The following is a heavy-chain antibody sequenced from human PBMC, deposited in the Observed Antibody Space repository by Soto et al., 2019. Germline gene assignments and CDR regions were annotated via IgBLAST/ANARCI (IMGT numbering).Heavy chain of an antibody. Sequence: QVQLVQSGAEVRKPGSSVKVSCKASGGTFSRHGISWVRQAPGQGLEWMGGIIPIFGTANHAQKFQGRVTITADESTSTADMELSSLRSEDTAVYYCARGWGYDSNDYYYAYWGQGTLVIVSS. CDR3: ARGWGYDSNDYYYAY. CDR1: GGTFSRHG. J-gene: IGHJ4*02. D-gene: IGHD3-22*01. CDR2: IIPIFGTA. V-gene: IGHV1-69*01.